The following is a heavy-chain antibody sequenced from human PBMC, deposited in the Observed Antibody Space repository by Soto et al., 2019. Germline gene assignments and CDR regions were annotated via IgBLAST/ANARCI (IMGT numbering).Heavy chain of an antibody. D-gene: IGHD2-8*01. CDR1: GFTFSSST. CDR2: ISSSSSYI. J-gene: IGHJ5*02. V-gene: IGHV3-21*01. CDR3: ARDLGEVYAT. Sequence: EVQLVESGGGLVKPGGSLRLSCAGSGFTFSSSTMTWVRQAPGKGLESVSSISSSSSYIYQPDSLKGRFTISRDNAKNSVFLQMSSLRAEDTAVYYCARDLGEVYATWGQGTLVTVSS.